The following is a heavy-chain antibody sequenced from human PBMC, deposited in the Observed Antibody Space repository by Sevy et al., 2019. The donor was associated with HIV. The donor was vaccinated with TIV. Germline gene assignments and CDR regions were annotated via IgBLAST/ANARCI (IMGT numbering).Heavy chain of an antibody. V-gene: IGHV3-66*01. J-gene: IGHJ4*02. CDR1: GFTVNSNY. CDR3: ARAKSGYGYALNY. D-gene: IGHD5-18*01. Sequence: GGYLRLSCAASGFTVNSNYMTWVRQAPGKGLEGVSVIHSDDTTYHADSVKDRFTISRDNFKNTLYLHMSSLRAEDTAVYYCARAKSGYGYALNYWGQGTLVTVSS. CDR2: IHSDDTT.